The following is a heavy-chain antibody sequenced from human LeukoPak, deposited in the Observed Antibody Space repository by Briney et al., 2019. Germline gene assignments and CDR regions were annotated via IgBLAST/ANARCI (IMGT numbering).Heavy chain of an antibody. V-gene: IGHV4-59*01. Sequence: PSETLSLTCTDSGGSISSYYWSWLRQPPGKGLEWIGYIYYSGSTNYNPSLKSRVTISVDTSKNQFSLKLSSVTAADTAVYYCARAEITMIVVGAFDIWGQGTMVTVSS. CDR1: GGSISSYY. J-gene: IGHJ3*02. CDR2: IYYSGST. CDR3: ARAEITMIVVGAFDI. D-gene: IGHD3-22*01.